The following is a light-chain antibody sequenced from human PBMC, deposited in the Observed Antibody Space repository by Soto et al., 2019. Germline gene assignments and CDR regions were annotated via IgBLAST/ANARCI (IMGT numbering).Light chain of an antibody. CDR3: SSYTSSSTLVV. J-gene: IGLJ2*01. CDR1: SSDVGGYNY. Sequence: QSALTQPASVSGSPGQSITISCTGTSSDVGGYNYVSWYQQHPGKAPKLMIYDVSNRRSGVSNRFSGSKSGNTASLTISGLQAEDEDDYYCSSYTSSSTLVVFGGGTKLTVL. V-gene: IGLV2-14*01. CDR2: DVS.